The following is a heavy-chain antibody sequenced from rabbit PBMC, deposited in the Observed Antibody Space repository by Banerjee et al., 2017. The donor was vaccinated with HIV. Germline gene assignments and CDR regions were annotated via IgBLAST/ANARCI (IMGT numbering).Heavy chain of an antibody. CDR3: ARRSDGSYGFDP. D-gene: IGHD5-1*01. CDR1: GFSFSSSYY. CDR2: IYAGSSGST. V-gene: IGHV1S45*01. Sequence: QEQLVESGGGLVQPEGSLTLTCTASGFSFSSSYYMCWVRQAPGKGLEWIGCIYAGSSGSTYYASWAKGRFTITKASSTTVTLQMTSLTAADTATYFCARRSDGSYGFDPWGPGTLVTVS. J-gene: IGHJ2*01.